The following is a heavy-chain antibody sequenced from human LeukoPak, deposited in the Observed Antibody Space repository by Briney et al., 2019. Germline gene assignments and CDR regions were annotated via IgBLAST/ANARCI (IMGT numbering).Heavy chain of an antibody. Sequence: GGSLRLSCAASGFTFGSYAMSWVRQAPGKGLEWVADISGSGFNTYYADSVKGWFTISRDNSKNMVFLQLNSLRAEDTAVYYCAKPHYYTSGTELVTGDSWGQGTLVTVSS. CDR1: GFTFGSYA. J-gene: IGHJ4*02. CDR3: AKPHYYTSGTELVTGDS. D-gene: IGHD3-10*01. CDR2: ISGSGFNT. V-gene: IGHV3-23*01.